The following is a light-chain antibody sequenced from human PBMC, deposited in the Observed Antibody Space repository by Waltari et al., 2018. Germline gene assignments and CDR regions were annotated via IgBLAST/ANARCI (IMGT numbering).Light chain of an antibody. CDR1: SSHIGSNT. CDR2: SDN. Sequence: QSVLTQPPSASGTPGQRVTISCSGRSSHIGSNTVNRYQHLPGAAPKLLIYSDNQRPSGVPDRFSGSKSGTSASLAISGLQSEDEADYYCAAWDDSLSGVVFAGGTKLTVL. J-gene: IGLJ2*01. V-gene: IGLV1-44*01. CDR3: AAWDDSLSGVV.